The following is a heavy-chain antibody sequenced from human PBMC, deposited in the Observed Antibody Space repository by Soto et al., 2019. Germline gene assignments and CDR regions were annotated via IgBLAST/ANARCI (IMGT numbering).Heavy chain of an antibody. CDR1: GYTFTSYY. CDR3: ARDKLRVFGVAPNYYYYGMDV. D-gene: IGHD3-3*01. J-gene: IGHJ6*02. CDR2: INPSGGST. V-gene: IGHV1-46*01. Sequence: ASVKVSCKASGYTFTSYYMHWVRQAPGQGLEWMGIINPSGGSTSYAQKLQSRVTMTRDTSTSTVYMELSSLRSEDTAVYYCARDKLRVFGVAPNYYYYGMDVWGQGTTVTVSS.